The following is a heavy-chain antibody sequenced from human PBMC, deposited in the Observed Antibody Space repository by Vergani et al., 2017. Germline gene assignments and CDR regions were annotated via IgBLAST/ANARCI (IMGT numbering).Heavy chain of an antibody. CDR2: ISWNSGSI. V-gene: IGHV3-9*01. D-gene: IGHD6-25*01. J-gene: IGHJ3*02. CDR3: AKDTPAAGRAFDI. CDR1: GFTFDDYA. Sequence: EVQLVESGGGLVQPGRSLRLSCAASGFTFDDYAMHWVRQAPGKGLEWVSGISWNSGSIGYADSVKGRFTISRDNAKNSLYLQMNSLRAEDTALYYCAKDTPAAGRAFDIWGQGTMVTVSS.